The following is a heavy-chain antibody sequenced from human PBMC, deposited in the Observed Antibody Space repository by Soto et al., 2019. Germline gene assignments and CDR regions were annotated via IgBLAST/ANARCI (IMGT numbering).Heavy chain of an antibody. CDR2: IYSGGST. CDR3: ARLATYYDFWSGFMRKIDYYYMDV. Sequence: GGFLRLSWAASWFKGSSIYMSWVRQAPGKGLEWVSVIYSGGSTYYADSVKGRFTISRHNSKNTLYLQMNSLRAEDTAVYYCARLATYYDFWSGFMRKIDYYYMDVWGKGTTVTVSS. V-gene: IGHV3-53*04. J-gene: IGHJ6*03. D-gene: IGHD3-3*01. CDR1: WFKGSSIY.